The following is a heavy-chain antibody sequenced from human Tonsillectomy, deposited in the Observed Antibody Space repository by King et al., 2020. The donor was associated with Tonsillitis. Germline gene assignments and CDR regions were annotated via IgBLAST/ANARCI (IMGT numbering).Heavy chain of an antibody. CDR3: ARGLGSSSLLYYFDY. V-gene: IGHV3-11*05. Sequence: VQLVESGGGLVKPGGSLRLSCAASGFTFSDYYMSWIRQAPGKGLEWVSYISSSSSYTNYADSVKGRFTIPRDNAKNSLYLQMNSLRDEDTAVYYCARGLGSSSLLYYFDYWGQGTLVTVSS. J-gene: IGHJ4*02. CDR1: GFTFSDYY. CDR2: ISSSSSYT. D-gene: IGHD6-13*01.